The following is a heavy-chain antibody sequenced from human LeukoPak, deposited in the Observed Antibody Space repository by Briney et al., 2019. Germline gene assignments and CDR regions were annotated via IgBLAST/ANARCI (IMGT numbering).Heavy chain of an antibody. J-gene: IGHJ6*03. Sequence: GGSLRKSCAAPGLTFSCYNMKWIRQAPGKGLEWVSYISSSSSTIYNADSVKGRFTISRDNAKNSLYLQKYSLRAEDTAVYYCARTLYSGNSYYMDVWGKGTTVTVSS. CDR1: GLTFSCYN. V-gene: IGHV3-48*01. CDR3: ARTLYSGNSYYMDV. CDR2: ISSSSSTI. D-gene: IGHD1-26*01.